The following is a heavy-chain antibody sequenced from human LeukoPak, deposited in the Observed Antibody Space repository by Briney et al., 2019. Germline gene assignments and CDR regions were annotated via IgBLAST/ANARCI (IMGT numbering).Heavy chain of an antibody. V-gene: IGHV1-46*01. Sequence: ASVKVSCKASGYTFTSYYMHWVRQAPGQGLEWMGIINPSGGSTNYAQKFQGRVTMTRDTSISTAYMELSRLRSDDTAVYYCARDQGATTDFDYWGQGTLVTVSS. CDR2: INPSGGST. J-gene: IGHJ4*02. CDR3: ARDQGATTDFDY. CDR1: GYTFTSYY. D-gene: IGHD1-26*01.